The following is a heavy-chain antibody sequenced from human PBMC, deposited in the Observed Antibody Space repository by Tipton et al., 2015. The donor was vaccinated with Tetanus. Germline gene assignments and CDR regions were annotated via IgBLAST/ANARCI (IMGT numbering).Heavy chain of an antibody. J-gene: IGHJ5*02. CDR2: ISAYNGNT. D-gene: IGHD3-10*01. CDR1: GYTFTSYG. Sequence: QLVQSGAEVKKPGASVKVSCKASGYTFTSYGISWVRQAPGQRLEWMGWISAYNGNTNYAQKLQGRVTMTTDTSTSAAYMGLRGLRSDDPAVYYCARDIGTMVRTGRGWFGPWGQGTLVTVSS. CDR3: ARDIGTMVRTGRGWFGP. V-gene: IGHV1-18*01.